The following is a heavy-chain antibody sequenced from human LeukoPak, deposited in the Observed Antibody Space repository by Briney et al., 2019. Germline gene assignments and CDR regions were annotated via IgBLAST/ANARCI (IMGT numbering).Heavy chain of an antibody. D-gene: IGHD2-15*01. J-gene: IGHJ4*02. CDR2: INHSGST. CDR3: ARLVVVDFRNYFDY. CDR1: GGSFSGYY. Sequence: SETLSLTCAVYGGSFSGYYWSWIRQPPGKGLEWIGEINHSGSTNYNPSLKSRVTILLDKSKNQFSLKLRSVTAADTAVYYCARLVVVDFRNYFDYWGQGTLVTVSS. V-gene: IGHV4-34*01.